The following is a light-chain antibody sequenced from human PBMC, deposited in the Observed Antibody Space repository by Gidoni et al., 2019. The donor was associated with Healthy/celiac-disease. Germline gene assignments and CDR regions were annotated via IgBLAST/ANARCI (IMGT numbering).Light chain of an antibody. V-gene: IGKV1-39*01. Sequence: DIQMSQSPSSLSASVGDRDTITCRASQSISTYLNWYQQKPGKAPKLLIYAASSLQHGVPSRFSGSGSGTDFTLTISSLQPEDFATYFCQQSYSTPPVFXGXTKVEIK. CDR2: AAS. CDR3: QQSYSTPPV. J-gene: IGKJ4*01. CDR1: QSISTY.